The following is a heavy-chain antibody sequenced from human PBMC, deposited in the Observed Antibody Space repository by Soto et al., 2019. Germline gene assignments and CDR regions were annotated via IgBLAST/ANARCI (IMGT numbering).Heavy chain of an antibody. CDR2: INPNGGIT. CDR3: ATSVNSAMAFDY. Sequence: QVQLVQSGAEVKKPGASVRVSCKASGYTFTHYYIHWVRQAPGQGLEWMGIINPNGGITTNAQKLRDGFSMTRDKSTSTVYLELSSLRSEDSAVYYCATSVNSAMAFDYWGQGTLVTVSS. V-gene: IGHV1-46*04. D-gene: IGHD5-18*01. CDR1: GYTFTHYY. J-gene: IGHJ4*02.